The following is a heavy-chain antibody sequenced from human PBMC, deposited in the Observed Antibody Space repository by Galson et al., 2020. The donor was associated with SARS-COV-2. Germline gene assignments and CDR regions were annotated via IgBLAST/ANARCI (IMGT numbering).Heavy chain of an antibody. V-gene: IGHV4-39*01. Sequence: SELSLTCTVSGGFITSSPSYWGWIRQPPGKGLEWVASVYYSGTTYYNPSLKSRVTISVDTSKNQFSLTLSSVTAADTALYYCARHMSGVTVTSAFHLWGQGTLVSVSS. J-gene: IGHJ3*01. CDR1: GGFITSSPSY. CDR2: VYYSGTT. CDR3: ARHMSGVTVTSAFHL. D-gene: IGHD3-10*01.